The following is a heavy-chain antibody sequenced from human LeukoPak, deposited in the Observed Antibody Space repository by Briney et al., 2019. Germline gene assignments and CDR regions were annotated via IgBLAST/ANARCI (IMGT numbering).Heavy chain of an antibody. J-gene: IGHJ1*01. D-gene: IGHD3-22*01. CDR3: ARSDYYYSQPEGESFQH. Sequence: SVKVSCKASGGTFSSYAISWVRQAPGQGLEWMGRIFPIFGTANYAQNLQGRATITTDESTSTAYMVLSSLRSEDTAVYYCARSDYYYSQPEGESFQHWGQGTLVTVSS. V-gene: IGHV1-69*05. CDR2: IFPIFGTA. CDR1: GGTFSSYA.